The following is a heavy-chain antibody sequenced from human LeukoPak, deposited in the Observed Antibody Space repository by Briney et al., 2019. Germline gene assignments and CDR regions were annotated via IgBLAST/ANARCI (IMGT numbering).Heavy chain of an antibody. D-gene: IGHD3-16*01. V-gene: IGHV3-23*01. CDR2: ISGSGGST. Sequence: GGSLRLSCAASGFTFSSYAMSWVRQAPGKGLEWVSAISGSGGSTYYADSVKGRFTISRDNSKNTLYLQMNSLRAEDTAVYYCARDIPTDRGRGGGSFDYGGRGTLFTVSS. CDR1: GFTFSSYA. CDR3: ARDIPTDRGRGGGSFDY. J-gene: IGHJ4*02.